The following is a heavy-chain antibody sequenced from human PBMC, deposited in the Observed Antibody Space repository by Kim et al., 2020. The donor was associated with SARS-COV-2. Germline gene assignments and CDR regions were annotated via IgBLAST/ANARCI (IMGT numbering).Heavy chain of an antibody. CDR3: ARDSVPDL. D-gene: IGHD2-2*01. V-gene: IGHV3-21*01. Sequence: GGSLRLSCAASGFTFSSYSMNWVRQAPGKGLEWVSSISSSSSHIYYADSVKGRFTISRDNAKNSLYLQMNSLRAEDTAVYYCARDSVPDLWGQGTTVTVSS. CDR2: ISSSSSHI. J-gene: IGHJ6*02. CDR1: GFTFSSYS.